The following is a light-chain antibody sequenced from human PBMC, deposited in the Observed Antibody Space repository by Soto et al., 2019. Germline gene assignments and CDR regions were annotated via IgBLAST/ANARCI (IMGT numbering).Light chain of an antibody. J-gene: IGKJ1*01. V-gene: IGKV1-5*01. CDR3: QQYNSHSHT. Sequence: DIELVQSASALSACVGDTVTITCRASQKSSNWLAWYQQKTGKAPKLLIYDASILESGVPSRFRGTGSGTEFTLTISRLQPDDFEPYYCQQYNSHSHTFGQGTKVDI. CDR2: DAS. CDR1: QKSSNW.